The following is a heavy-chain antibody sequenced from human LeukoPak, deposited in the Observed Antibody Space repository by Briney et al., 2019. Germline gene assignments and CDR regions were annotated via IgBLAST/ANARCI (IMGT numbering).Heavy chain of an antibody. CDR3: ARDNHYYGSGSYYNDAFDI. CDR2: IYYSGST. Sequence: PSETLSLTCTVSGGSISSYYWSWIRQPPGKGLEWIGYIYYSGSTNYNPSLKSRVTISVDTSKNQFSLKLSSVTAAGTAVYYCARDNHYYGSGSYYNDAFDIWGQGTMVTVSS. V-gene: IGHV4-59*01. D-gene: IGHD3-10*01. J-gene: IGHJ3*02. CDR1: GGSISSYY.